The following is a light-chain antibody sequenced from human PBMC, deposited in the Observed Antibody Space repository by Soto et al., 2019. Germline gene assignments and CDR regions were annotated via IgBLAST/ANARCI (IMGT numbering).Light chain of an antibody. J-gene: IGKJ4*01. Sequence: ETVLTQSPATLSLSPGEGATLSCRASQSVSRFFAWYQQKPGQAPRLLIYGVSNRATGVPARFSGSGSGTDFTLSISSLEPEDSCVYYCQQRFTWPLTFGGGTKVEIK. CDR1: QSVSRF. CDR3: QQRFTWPLT. CDR2: GVS. V-gene: IGKV3-11*01.